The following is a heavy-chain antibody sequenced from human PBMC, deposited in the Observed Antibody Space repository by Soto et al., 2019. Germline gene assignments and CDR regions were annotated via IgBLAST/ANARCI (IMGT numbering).Heavy chain of an antibody. D-gene: IGHD6-19*01. J-gene: IGHJ4*02. CDR1: GFTFSSYG. CDR3: AKDRGVAGLFDY. V-gene: IGHV3-30*18. CDR2: ISYDGSNK. Sequence: QVQLVESGGGVVQPGRSLRLSCAASGFTFSSYGMHWVRQAPGKGLEWVAVISYDGSNKYYADSVKGRFTFSRDNSKNTLYLQMNSLRAEDTAVYYCAKDRGVAGLFDYWGQGTLVTVSS.